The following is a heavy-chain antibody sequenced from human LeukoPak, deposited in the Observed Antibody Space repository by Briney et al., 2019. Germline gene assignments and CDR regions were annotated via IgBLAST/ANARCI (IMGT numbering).Heavy chain of an antibody. J-gene: IGHJ4*02. CDR3: AKGSLGSCRGVICYFLDY. Sequence: GGSLRLSCAASGSTFSSHAMSWVRQAPGKGLEWVSNISGDGGITYYADSVKGRFTISRDNSKNTLYLQMNSLRAEDTATYYCAKGSLGSCRGVICYFLDYWGQGSLVTVSS. V-gene: IGHV3-23*01. D-gene: IGHD2-15*01. CDR1: GSTFSSHA. CDR2: ISGDGGIT.